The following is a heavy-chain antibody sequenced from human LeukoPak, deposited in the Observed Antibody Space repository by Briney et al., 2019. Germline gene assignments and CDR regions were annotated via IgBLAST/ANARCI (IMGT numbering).Heavy chain of an antibody. CDR3: ARDVNGRGDDSFDI. J-gene: IGHJ3*02. D-gene: IGHD2-8*01. CDR1: GYTFTSYD. CDR2: MNPNSGNT. V-gene: IGHV1-8*01. Sequence: ASVKVSCKASGYTFTSYDINWVRQASGQGLEWMGGMNPNSGNTGYAQKFQGRVTMTRNTSISTAYMELSSLRSEDTAVYYCARDVNGRGDDSFDIWGQGTMVTVSS.